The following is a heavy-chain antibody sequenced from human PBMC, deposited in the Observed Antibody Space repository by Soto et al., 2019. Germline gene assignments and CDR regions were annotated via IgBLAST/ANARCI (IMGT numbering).Heavy chain of an antibody. CDR2: ISYDGTNK. J-gene: IGHJ4*02. CDR1: GFTFSGYA. D-gene: IGHD2-21*02. Sequence: GGSLRLSCAASGFTFSGYAMHWVRQAPGKGLEWVAVISYDGTNKYYADSVKGRFTISRDNSKNTLYLQMNSLRAEDTAVFYCARDECGGDCYSRCWGQGTLVTVSS. V-gene: IGHV3-30-3*01. CDR3: ARDECGGDCYSRC.